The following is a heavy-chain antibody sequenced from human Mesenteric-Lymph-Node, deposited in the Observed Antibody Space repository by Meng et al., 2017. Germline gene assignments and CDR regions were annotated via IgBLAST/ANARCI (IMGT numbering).Heavy chain of an antibody. CDR2: IHSSGST. CDR1: GGSISSGGYY. CDR3: ARASYGSGSPLGESWFDP. V-gene: IGHV4-31*03. Sequence: QVQLQEPGPGLVKPLQTLSLTCTVSGGSISSGGYYWSWIRQHPGKGLEWIGYIHSSGSTYYNPSLRSRLTISVDTSKNQFSLKLSSVTAADTAVYYCARASYGSGSPLGESWFDPWGQGTLVTASS. D-gene: IGHD3-10*01. J-gene: IGHJ5*02.